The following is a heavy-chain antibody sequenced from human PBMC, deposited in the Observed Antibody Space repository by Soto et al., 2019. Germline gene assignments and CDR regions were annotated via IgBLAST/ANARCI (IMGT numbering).Heavy chain of an antibody. Sequence: ASVKVSCKASGGTFSSYAISWVRQAPGQGLEWIGGIIPIFGTANYAQKFQGRVTITADESTSTAYMELSSLRSEDTAVYYCAFSLAPYPETKYYYDSSGYYLDYWGQGTLVTVSS. CDR1: GGTFSSYA. CDR2: IIPIFGTA. D-gene: IGHD3-22*01. CDR3: AFSLAPYPETKYYYDSSGYYLDY. J-gene: IGHJ4*02. V-gene: IGHV1-69*13.